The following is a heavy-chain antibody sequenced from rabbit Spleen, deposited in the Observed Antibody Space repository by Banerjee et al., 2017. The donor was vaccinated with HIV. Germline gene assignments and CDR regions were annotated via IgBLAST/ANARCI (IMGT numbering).Heavy chain of an antibody. CDR2: IWTGSTGST. J-gene: IGHJ4*01. D-gene: IGHD6-1*01. CDR1: GFDFSSSYW. CDR3: ARDQAAYSGYDYADL. Sequence: QEQLVESGGGLVQPEGSLTLTCKASGFDFSSSYWLCWVRQAPGKGLEWIACIWTGSTGSTYYASWAKGRFTISKTSSTTVTLQMTSLTAADTATYFCARDQAAYSGYDYADLWGPGTLVTVS. V-gene: IGHV1S45*01.